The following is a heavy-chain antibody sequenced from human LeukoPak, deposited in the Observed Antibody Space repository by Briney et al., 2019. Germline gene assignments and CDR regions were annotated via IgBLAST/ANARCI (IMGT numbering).Heavy chain of an antibody. CDR1: GGSISSSSYY. J-gene: IGHJ5*02. Sequence: SETLSLTCTVSGGSISSSSYYWGWIRQPPGKGLEWIGSIYYSGSTYYNPSLKSRVTISVDTSKNQISLKLSSVTAADTAVYYCARSKRVYSSSWYGDWFDPWGQGTLVTVSS. D-gene: IGHD6-13*01. V-gene: IGHV4-39*07. CDR2: IYYSGST. CDR3: ARSKRVYSSSWYGDWFDP.